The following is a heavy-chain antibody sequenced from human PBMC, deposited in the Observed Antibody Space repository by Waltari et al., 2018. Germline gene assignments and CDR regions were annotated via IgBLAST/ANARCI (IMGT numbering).Heavy chain of an antibody. Sequence: QVQLVQSGAEVKKPGASVKVSCKASGYTFTSYDINWVRQDTGQGLEWIGWMNPNSGNTGYAQKFQGRVTITRNTSISTAYMELSSLRSEDTAVYYCARRHTAPLYYYGMDVWGQGTTVTVSS. D-gene: IGHD2-21*01. CDR3: ARRHTAPLYYYGMDV. CDR1: GYTFTSYD. V-gene: IGHV1-8*03. J-gene: IGHJ6*02. CDR2: MNPNSGNT.